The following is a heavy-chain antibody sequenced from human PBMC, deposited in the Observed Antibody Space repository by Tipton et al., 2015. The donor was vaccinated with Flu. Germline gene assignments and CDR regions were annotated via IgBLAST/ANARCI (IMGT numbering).Heavy chain of an antibody. J-gene: IGHJ3*02. CDR1: GGSISSYY. V-gene: IGHV4-59*01. Sequence: LRLSCTVSGGSISSYYWSWIRQPPGKGLEWIGYIYYSGSTNYNPSLKSRVTISVDTSKNQFSLKLSSVTAADPAVYYCATSISGSPDAFDIWGQGTMVTVSS. CDR2: IYYSGST. CDR3: ATSISGSPDAFDI. D-gene: IGHD1-26*01.